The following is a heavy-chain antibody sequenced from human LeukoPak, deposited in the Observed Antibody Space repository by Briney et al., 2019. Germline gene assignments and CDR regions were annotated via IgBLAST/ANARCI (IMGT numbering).Heavy chain of an antibody. CDR1: GYSISSGYY. CDR3: ARDGISWGDAFDI. CDR2: IYTSGST. D-gene: IGHD3-16*01. V-gene: IGHV4-38-2*02. Sequence: PSETLSLTCTVSGYSISSGYYWGWIRQPPGKGLEWIGRIYTSGSTNYNPSLKSRVTISVDTSKNQFSLKLSSVTAADTAVYYCARDGISWGDAFDIWGQGTMVTVSS. J-gene: IGHJ3*02.